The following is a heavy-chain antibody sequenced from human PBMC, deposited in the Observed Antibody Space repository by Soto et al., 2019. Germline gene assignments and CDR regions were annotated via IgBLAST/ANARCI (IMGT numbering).Heavy chain of an antibody. D-gene: IGHD1-1*01. CDR2: IYSGGST. CDR1: GFTVSSNY. Sequence: PGGSLRLSCAASGFTVSSNYMSWVRQAPGKGLEWVSVIYSGGSTYYADSVKGRFTISRDNSKNTLYLQMNSLRAEDTAVYYCARELEPENSGYWGQGTLVTVSS. V-gene: IGHV3-53*01. J-gene: IGHJ4*02. CDR3: ARELEPENSGY.